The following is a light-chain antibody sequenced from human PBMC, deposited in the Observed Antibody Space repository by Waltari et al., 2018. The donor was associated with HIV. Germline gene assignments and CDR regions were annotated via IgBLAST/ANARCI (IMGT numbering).Light chain of an antibody. CDR3: QQRSNWLT. CDR1: QSVGSY. Sequence: EIVLTQSPATLSLSPGERATLSCRASQSVGSYLAWYQQKPGQAPRLPIYDESKRATGIPARFSGSGSGTDFTLTISSLEPEDFAVYYCQQRSNWLTFGGGTKVEIK. V-gene: IGKV3-11*01. J-gene: IGKJ4*01. CDR2: DES.